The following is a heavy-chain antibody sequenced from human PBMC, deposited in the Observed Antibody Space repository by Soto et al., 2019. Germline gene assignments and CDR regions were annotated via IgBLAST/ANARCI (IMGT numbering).Heavy chain of an antibody. CDR1: GGSINNGNS. CDR3: AASYCSGGRCSAYAMDI. CDR2: IYYSGRT. V-gene: IGHV4-4*02. Sequence: QVQLQESGPGLVKPSGTLSLTCAVSGGSINNGNSWSWVRQSPGMGLEWIGEIYYSGRTQYNPSLKNRISISVDNPKNQISLKLTSVTAADTARYYCAASYCSGGRCSAYAMDIWGQGTTVIVSS. J-gene: IGHJ6*02. D-gene: IGHD2-15*01.